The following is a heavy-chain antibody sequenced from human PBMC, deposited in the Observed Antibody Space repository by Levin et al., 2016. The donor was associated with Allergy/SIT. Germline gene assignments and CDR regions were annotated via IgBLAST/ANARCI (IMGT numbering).Heavy chain of an antibody. CDR3: AREVRGAGGHYMDV. J-gene: IGHJ6*03. V-gene: IGHV4-39*02. CDR2: IYYSGST. Sequence: SETLSLTCTVSGGSISSISYYWGWIRQPPGKGLEWIGSIYYSGSTYDNPSLKSRVTISVDTSENQFSLKVSSVTAADTAVYYCAREVRGAGGHYMDVWGKGTTVTVSS. D-gene: IGHD3-10*01. CDR1: GGSISSISYY.